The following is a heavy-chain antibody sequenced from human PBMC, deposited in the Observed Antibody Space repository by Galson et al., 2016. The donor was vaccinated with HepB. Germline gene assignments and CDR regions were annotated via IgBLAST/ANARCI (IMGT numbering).Heavy chain of an antibody. V-gene: IGHV3-23*01. J-gene: IGHJ4*02. D-gene: IGHD3-22*01. Sequence: SLRLSCAASGVTFSSCVMSWVRQAPGRGPEWVSAISGSGGSTYYPDSVKGRFAISRDNSKNTLYLQMNSLRADDTAVYYCVKDQHNSSGYYLGVDYWGQGTLVTVSS. CDR2: ISGSGGST. CDR3: VKDQHNSSGYYLGVDY. CDR1: GVTFSSCV.